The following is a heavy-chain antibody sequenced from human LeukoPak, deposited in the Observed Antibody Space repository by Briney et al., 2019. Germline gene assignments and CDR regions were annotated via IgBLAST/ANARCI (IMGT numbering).Heavy chain of an antibody. Sequence: SETLSLTCTVSGGSISSSSYYWGWIRQPPGKGLEWIGSIYYSGSTYYNPSLKSRVTISVDTSKNQFSLKLSSVTAADTAVYYCARGKVGPALFQHWGQGTLVTVSS. J-gene: IGHJ1*01. CDR1: GGSISSSSYY. CDR3: ARGKVGPALFQH. CDR2: IYYSGST. V-gene: IGHV4-39*07.